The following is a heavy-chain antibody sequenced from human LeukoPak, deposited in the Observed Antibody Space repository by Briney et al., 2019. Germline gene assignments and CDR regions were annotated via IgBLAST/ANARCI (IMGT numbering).Heavy chain of an antibody. D-gene: IGHD4-23*01. V-gene: IGHV1-58*02. CDR1: GFTFTSSA. CDR2: IVVGSGNT. J-gene: IGHJ4*02. CDR3: AADGYGGNYYFDY. Sequence: SVKVSCKASGFTFTSSAMQWVRQARGQRLEWIGWIVVGSGNTNYAQKFQGRVTITRDMSTSTAYMELSSLRSEDTAVYYCAADGYGGNYYFDYWGQGTLVTVSS.